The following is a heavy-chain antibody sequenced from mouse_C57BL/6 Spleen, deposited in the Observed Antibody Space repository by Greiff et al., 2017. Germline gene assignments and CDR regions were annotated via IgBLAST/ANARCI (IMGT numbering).Heavy chain of an antibody. CDR1: GYAFSSSW. CDR3: AREGITTVVATPYWYFDV. CDR2: IYPGDGDT. D-gene: IGHD1-1*01. V-gene: IGHV1-82*01. J-gene: IGHJ1*03. Sequence: QVQLQQSGPELVKPGASVKISCKASGYAFSSSWMNWVKQRPGKGLERIGRIYPGDGDTNYNGKFKGKATLTADKSSSTAYMQLSSLTSEDSAVYFCAREGITTVVATPYWYFDVWGTGTTVTVSS.